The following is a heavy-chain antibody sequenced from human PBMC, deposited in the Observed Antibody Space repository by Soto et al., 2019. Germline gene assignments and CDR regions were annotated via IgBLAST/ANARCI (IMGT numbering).Heavy chain of an antibody. CDR1: GYTFTGYY. CDR2: IYPGDFTI. Sequence: GASVKVSCKASGYTFTGYYMHWLRQMPGKGLEWMGIIYPGDFTIKYSPSFQGQVTISADRSINTAYLQWSSLKPSDTAIYYCARRHYEGQGFDYWGQGTVVTVSS. CDR3: ARRHYEGQGFDY. J-gene: IGHJ4*02. V-gene: IGHV5-51*01. D-gene: IGHD4-17*01.